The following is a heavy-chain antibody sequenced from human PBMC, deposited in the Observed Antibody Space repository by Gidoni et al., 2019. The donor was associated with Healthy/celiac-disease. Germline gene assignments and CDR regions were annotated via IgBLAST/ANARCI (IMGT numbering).Heavy chain of an antibody. Sequence: EVQLVESGGGLVQPGRSLRLSCAASGFTFYDYAMHGVRQAPGKGLEWVSGISWNSGSIGYADSVKGRFTISRDNAKNSLYLQMNSLRAEDTALYYCAKADDGTLIAVAGLFDYWGQGTLVTVSS. CDR2: ISWNSGSI. CDR1: GFTFYDYA. D-gene: IGHD6-19*01. J-gene: IGHJ4*02. CDR3: AKADDGTLIAVAGLFDY. V-gene: IGHV3-9*01.